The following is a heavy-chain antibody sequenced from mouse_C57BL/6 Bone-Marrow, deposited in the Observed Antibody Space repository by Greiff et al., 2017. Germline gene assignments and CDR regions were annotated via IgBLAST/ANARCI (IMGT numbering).Heavy chain of an antibody. CDR3: ARGGRYFDY. Sequence: EVQLQQSGPELVKPGASVKISCKASGYTFPDYYMNWVKQSHGKSLEWIGDINPNNGGTSYNQKFKGKATLTVDKSSSTAYMELRSLTSEDSAVYYCARGGRYFDYWGQGTTLTVSS. V-gene: IGHV1-26*01. J-gene: IGHJ2*01. CDR2: INPNNGGT. CDR1: GYTFPDYY.